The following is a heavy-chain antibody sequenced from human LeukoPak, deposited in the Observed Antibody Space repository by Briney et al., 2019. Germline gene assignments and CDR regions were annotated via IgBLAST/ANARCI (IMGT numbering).Heavy chain of an antibody. CDR2: INHSGST. J-gene: IGHJ4*02. CDR3: ARGGDIVVVPAAMSEYFDY. V-gene: IGHV4-34*01. Sequence: LGTLSLTCAVYGGSFSGFYWSWVRPPPGEGVGWVWEINHSGSTNYNPSLKSRVTISVDTSKNQFSLKLSSVTAADTAVYYCARGGDIVVVPAAMSEYFDYWGQGTLVTVSS. CDR1: GGSFSGFY. D-gene: IGHD2-2*01.